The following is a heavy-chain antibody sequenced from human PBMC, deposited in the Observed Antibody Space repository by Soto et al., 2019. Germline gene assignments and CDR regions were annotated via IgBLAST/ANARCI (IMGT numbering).Heavy chain of an antibody. CDR3: ARRVTTDRFDY. V-gene: IGHV1-69*13. CDR1: GGTLSSFA. J-gene: IGHJ4*02. D-gene: IGHD1-1*01. Sequence: GASVKVSCKASGGTLSSFAISWVRQAPGQGLEWMGGIIPFFGTVIYAQKFQGRVTITADESTSTAYLELSSLRSDDTAVYYCARRVTTDRFDYWGQGTLVTVSS. CDR2: IIPFFGTV.